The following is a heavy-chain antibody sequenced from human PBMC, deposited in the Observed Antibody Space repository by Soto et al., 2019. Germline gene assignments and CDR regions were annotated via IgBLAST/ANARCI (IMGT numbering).Heavy chain of an antibody. J-gene: IGHJ4*02. V-gene: IGHV4-4*02. Sequence: QVQLQESGPGLVKPSGTLSLSCAVSGGSISSSDWWTWVRQPPGKGLEWIGEIHHTGNTNYNPSLKSRVTISLDKSKNQLSLNLNSVTAADTAVYYCARGPENWGQGTLVIVSS. CDR1: GGSISSSDW. CDR2: IHHTGNT. CDR3: ARGPEN.